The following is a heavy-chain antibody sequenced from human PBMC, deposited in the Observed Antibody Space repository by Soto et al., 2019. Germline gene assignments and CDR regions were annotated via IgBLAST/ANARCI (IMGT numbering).Heavy chain of an antibody. CDR3: ARFGYCSGGSCYKRYYYYYMDV. D-gene: IGHD2-15*01. CDR1: GGSISSYY. J-gene: IGHJ6*03. CDR2: IYYRGST. V-gene: IGHV4-59*08. Sequence: SETLSLTCTVSGGSISSYYWSWIRQPPGKGLEWIGYIYYRGSTNYNPSLKSRDTITVDTSKNQFYLKLSSVTAADTAVYYCARFGYCSGGSCYKRYYYYYMDVWGKGTTVT.